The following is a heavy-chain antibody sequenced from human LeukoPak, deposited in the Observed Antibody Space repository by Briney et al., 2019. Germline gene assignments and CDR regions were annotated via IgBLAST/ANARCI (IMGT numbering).Heavy chain of an antibody. D-gene: IGHD6-19*01. Sequence: ASVKVSCKASGYTFSSYYMHWVRQAPGQGLEWMGIISPSGDYTRYAQKLQGRVSMTLDTSTSTVYMELNSLESEATAMYYCARDNSGWSVDYWGQGTLVTVTS. J-gene: IGHJ4*02. CDR3: ARDNSGWSVDY. V-gene: IGHV1-46*04. CDR2: ISPSGDYT. CDR1: GYTFSSYY.